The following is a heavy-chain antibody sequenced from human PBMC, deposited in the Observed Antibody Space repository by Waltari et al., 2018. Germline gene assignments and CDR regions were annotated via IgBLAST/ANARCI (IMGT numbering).Heavy chain of an antibody. CDR1: GATFTDPY. Sequence: QVQLGPSGAEERQPGDSVRVPCKTSGATFTDPYINGVRQARGQGLDWMGWISPKSGCAHSAERVQGRVTMTSDTSISTAYMELSRLTSDDTAVYYCSRVGYYYGSGSYFPVWGKGTTVTVSS. J-gene: IGHJ6*04. V-gene: IGHV1-2*02. D-gene: IGHD3-10*01. CDR2: ISPKSGCA. CDR3: SRVGYYYGSGSYFPV.